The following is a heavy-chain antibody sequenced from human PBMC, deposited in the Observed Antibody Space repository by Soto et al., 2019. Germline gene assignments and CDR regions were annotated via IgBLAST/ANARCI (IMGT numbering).Heavy chain of an antibody. CDR3: ARDYGGDY. CDR1: GVPVSSGSYY. CDR2: IYYSGST. V-gene: IGHV4-61*01. Sequence: SETLSLTCSVSGVPVSSGSYYWSWIRQPPGKGLEWVGKIYYSGSTDYNPSLRSRVTISIDTSKNQFSLKLSSVTAADTAVYYCARDYGGDYWGQGILVTVSS. J-gene: IGHJ4*02. D-gene: IGHD4-17*01.